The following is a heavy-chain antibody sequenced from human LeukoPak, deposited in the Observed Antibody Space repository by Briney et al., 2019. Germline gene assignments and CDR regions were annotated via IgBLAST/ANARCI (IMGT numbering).Heavy chain of an antibody. Sequence: GASPQISCEGSGSIFTSYWIGWVRRLPGKGLEGMGIIYPGDSDTRYSPSFQGQVTISADKSISTAYLQWSSLKASDTAMYYCARWASLTYGGNSRGYYYYYGMDVWGQGTTVTVSS. CDR3: ARWASLTYGGNSRGYYYYYGMDV. CDR2: IYPGDSDT. J-gene: IGHJ6*02. CDR1: GSIFTSYW. D-gene: IGHD4-23*01. V-gene: IGHV5-51*01.